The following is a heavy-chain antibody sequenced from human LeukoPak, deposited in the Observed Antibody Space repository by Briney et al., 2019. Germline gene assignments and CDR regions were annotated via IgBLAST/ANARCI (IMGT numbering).Heavy chain of an antibody. Sequence: GASVKVSCKASGYTFTSYYMPWVRQAPGQGLEWMGIINPSGGSTSYAQKFQGRVTMTRDMSTSTDYMELSSLRSEDTAVYYCARDNSVEDTAWWFDPWGQGTLVTVSS. CDR1: GYTFTSYY. J-gene: IGHJ5*02. CDR2: INPSGGST. CDR3: ARDNSVEDTAWWFDP. D-gene: IGHD4-23*01. V-gene: IGHV1-46*01.